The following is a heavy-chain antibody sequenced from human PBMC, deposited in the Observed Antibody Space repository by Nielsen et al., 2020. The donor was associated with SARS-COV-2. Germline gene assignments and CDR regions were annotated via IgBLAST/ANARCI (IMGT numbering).Heavy chain of an antibody. D-gene: IGHD7-27*01. CDR2: IKEDGSEE. Sequence: GESLKISCAASGFTFSNYWMSWARQAPGKGLEWVANIKEDGSEEYYVDSVKGRFTISRDNAKNSLYLQMNSLRVEDTAGYYCARARDLGYWGQGTLVTVSS. CDR1: GFTFSNYW. V-gene: IGHV3-7*01. CDR3: ARARDLGY. J-gene: IGHJ4*02.